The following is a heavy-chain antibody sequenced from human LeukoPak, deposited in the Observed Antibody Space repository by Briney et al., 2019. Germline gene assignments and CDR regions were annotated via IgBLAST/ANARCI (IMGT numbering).Heavy chain of an antibody. Sequence: PGGSLRLSCAASGFTLSSYWMHWVRQAPGGGLVWVSRIDPDGSTTNYADSVKGRFPTSRDNAKNTLYLQMNSLRAEDTALYYCRRVNSCKAGLRDVLGRGATVIGAS. CDR3: RRVNSCKAGLRDV. D-gene: IGHD6-13*01. CDR1: GFTLSSYW. V-gene: IGHV3-74*01. J-gene: IGHJ6*01. CDR2: IDPDGSTT.